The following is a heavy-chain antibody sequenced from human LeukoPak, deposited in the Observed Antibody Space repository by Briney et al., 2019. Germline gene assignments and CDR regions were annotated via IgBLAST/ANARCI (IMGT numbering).Heavy chain of an antibody. J-gene: IGHJ1*01. CDR2: IYYSGST. Sequence: SETLSLTCTVSGGSISSYYWSWIRQPPGKGLEWIGYIYYSGSTNYNPSLKSRVTISVDTSKNQFSLKLSSVTAADTAVYYCARGQAEYFQHWGQGTLVTVSS. CDR1: GGSISSYY. V-gene: IGHV4-59*12. CDR3: ARGQAEYFQH.